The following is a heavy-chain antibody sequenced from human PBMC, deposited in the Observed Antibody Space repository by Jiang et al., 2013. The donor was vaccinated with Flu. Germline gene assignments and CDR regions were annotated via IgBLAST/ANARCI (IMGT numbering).Heavy chain of an antibody. J-gene: IGHJ4*02. CDR3: ARLVRGVDY. Sequence: TCTVSGGSISSYYWSWIRQPPGKGLEWIGYIYYSGSTNYNPSLKSRVTISVDTSKNQFSLKLSSVTAADTAVYYCARLVRGVDYWGQGTLVTVSS. CDR2: IYYSGST. CDR1: GGSISSYY. V-gene: IGHV4-59*01. D-gene: IGHD6-13*01.